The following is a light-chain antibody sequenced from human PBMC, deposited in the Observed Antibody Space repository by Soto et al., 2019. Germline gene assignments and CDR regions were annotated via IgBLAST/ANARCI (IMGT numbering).Light chain of an antibody. CDR3: QQYEDTLP. CDR2: GAS. CDR1: RRVSSSY. J-gene: IGKJ4*01. Sequence: EIVLTQSPGTVSLSPGERATLSCRASRRVSSSYLTWYQQKRGQAPRLLIYGASVRAPGIPDRFSGSGSGTDFTLTISRLEPEDFALYYCQQYEDTLPFRGGTKVEIK. V-gene: IGKV3-20*01.